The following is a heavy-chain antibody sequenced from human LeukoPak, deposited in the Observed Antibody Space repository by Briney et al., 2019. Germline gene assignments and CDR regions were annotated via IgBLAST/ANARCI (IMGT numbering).Heavy chain of an antibody. CDR2: INPNSGGA. D-gene: IGHD6-19*01. J-gene: IGHJ4*02. CDR3: ARAQGQWLSEAFDY. Sequence: ASVKVSCKASGYTFTGYYMHWVRQAPGQGLEWMGWINPNSGGANYAQKFQGRVTMTRDTSISTAYMELSRLRSDDTAVYYCARAQGQWLSEAFDYWGQGTLVTVSS. CDR1: GYTFTGYY. V-gene: IGHV1-2*02.